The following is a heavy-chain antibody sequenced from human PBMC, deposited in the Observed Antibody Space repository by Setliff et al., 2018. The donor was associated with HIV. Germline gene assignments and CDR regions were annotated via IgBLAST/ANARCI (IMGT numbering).Heavy chain of an antibody. CDR1: GGSISIGGYY. CDR3: ARGVGSRAATSSYYYMYV. D-gene: IGHD2-15*01. V-gene: IGHV4-31*03. J-gene: IGHJ6*03. Sequence: PSETLSLTCTVSGGSISIGGYYWGWIRQHPGKGLEWIGYIYHNGINYYNPSLKSRLIIAVDTSNNQFSLKLSSVTAADTAVYYCARGVGSRAATSSYYYMYVWGKGTTVTVSS. CDR2: IYHNGIN.